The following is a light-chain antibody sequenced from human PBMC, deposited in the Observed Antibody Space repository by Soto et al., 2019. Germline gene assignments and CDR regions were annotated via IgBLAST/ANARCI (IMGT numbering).Light chain of an antibody. CDR1: QSVRNSY. Sequence: EIVLTQSPGTLSLSPGERATLSCRASQSVRNSYLAWYKQKPGQAPRLLIYVASGTATGTPDRFSGSGSGTDFTLTVSRLEPEDFAVYCCQQYGTSPYTFGQGTKLEI. CDR3: QQYGTSPYT. V-gene: IGKV3-20*01. CDR2: VAS. J-gene: IGKJ2*01.